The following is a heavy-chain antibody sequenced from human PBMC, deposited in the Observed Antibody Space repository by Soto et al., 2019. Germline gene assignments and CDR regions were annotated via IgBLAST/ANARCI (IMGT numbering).Heavy chain of an antibody. CDR2: IIYIFGTA. D-gene: IGHD1-1*01. V-gene: IGHV1-69*01. J-gene: IGHJ6*02. CDR3: ARGGKERFRGSGMDV. Sequence: QVQLVQSGAEVKKPGTSVKISCKVSGGTFSSYAISWVRQAPGQGLEWLGEIIYIFGTAMYAQKFQGRVTIIADESASTAYMELSSLRSDDTAVYYCARGGKERFRGSGMDVCGQGTTVTVSS. CDR1: GGTFSSYA.